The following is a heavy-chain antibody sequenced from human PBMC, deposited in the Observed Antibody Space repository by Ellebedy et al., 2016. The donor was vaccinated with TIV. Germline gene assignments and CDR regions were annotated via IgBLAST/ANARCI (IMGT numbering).Heavy chain of an antibody. CDR2: IYKNGGT. Sequence: GGSLSLSCAASGFTVSSNYMSWVRQAQGKGLEWVSVIYKNGGTNYTDSVNGRFTITRDDSKNTLYLQMNSLRAEDTAVYYCARDPGGGGDYGDNWFDPWGQGTLVTVSS. D-gene: IGHD3-10*01. CDR3: ARDPGGGGDYGDNWFDP. CDR1: GFTVSSNY. J-gene: IGHJ5*02. V-gene: IGHV3-66*01.